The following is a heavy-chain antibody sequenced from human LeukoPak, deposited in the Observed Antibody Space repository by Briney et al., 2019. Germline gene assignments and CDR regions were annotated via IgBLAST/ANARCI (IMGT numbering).Heavy chain of an antibody. Sequence: PGGSLRLSCAASGFTFSSYAMTWVRQAPGKGLEWVSVISGSGSPTYYANSVKGRFTISRDNSKNTLYLQMNSLRGEDTAVYYCAKGRGDSCYSGCDYWGQGTLVTVSS. CDR3: AKGRGDSCYSGCDY. CDR2: ISGSGSPT. J-gene: IGHJ4*02. V-gene: IGHV3-23*01. CDR1: GFTFSSYA. D-gene: IGHD2-15*01.